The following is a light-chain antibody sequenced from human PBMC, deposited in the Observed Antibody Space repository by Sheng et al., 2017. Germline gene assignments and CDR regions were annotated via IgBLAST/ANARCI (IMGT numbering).Light chain of an antibody. J-gene: IGKJ2*01. V-gene: IGKV1-12*01. CDR3: QQYSIWPPT. Sequence: DIHMTQSPSFVSASVGDRVTITCRASQGIGKWLAWYQQKPGKAPKLLIYDASSLQSGVPSRFSGSGSGTDFTLTISSLQSEDFASYYCQQYSIWPPTFGQGTKLDIK. CDR1: QGIGKW. CDR2: DAS.